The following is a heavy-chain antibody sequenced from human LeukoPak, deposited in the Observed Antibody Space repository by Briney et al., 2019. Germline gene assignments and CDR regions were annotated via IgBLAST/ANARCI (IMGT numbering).Heavy chain of an antibody. D-gene: IGHD1-1*01. V-gene: IGHV3-9*03. CDR3: AKDLYSLGTTGTWGAFDI. CDR2: IGWNSGSI. Sequence: GGSLRLSCAASGLTLSSYAMHWVRQAPGKGLEWVSGIGWNSGSIGYADSVKGRFTISRDNAKNSLYLQMNSLRAEDMALYYCAKDLYSLGTTGTWGAFDIWGQGTMVTVSS. J-gene: IGHJ3*02. CDR1: GLTLSSYA.